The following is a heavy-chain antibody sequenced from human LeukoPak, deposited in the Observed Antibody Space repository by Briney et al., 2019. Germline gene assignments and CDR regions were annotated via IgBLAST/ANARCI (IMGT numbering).Heavy chain of an antibody. J-gene: IGHJ4*02. CDR3: ARLWFGELLFDIGYYFDY. CDR2: IYYSGST. V-gene: IGHV4-59*01. D-gene: IGHD3-10*01. CDR1: GGSISSYY. Sequence: SETLSLTCTVSGGSISSYYWSWIRQPPGKGLEWIGYIYYSGSTNYNPSLKSRVTISVDTSKNQFSLKLSSVTAADTAVYYCARLWFGELLFDIGYYFDYWGQGTLVTVSS.